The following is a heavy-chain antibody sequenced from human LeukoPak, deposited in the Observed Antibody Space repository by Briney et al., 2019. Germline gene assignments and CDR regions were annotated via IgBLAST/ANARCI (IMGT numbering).Heavy chain of an antibody. Sequence: GGSLRLSCAASGFTFSSYWMHWVRQAPGKGLVWVSRINSVGSSTTYADSVKGRFTISRDNAKNSLYLQMNSLRAEDTAVYYCAELGITMIGGVWGKGTTVTISS. J-gene: IGHJ6*04. V-gene: IGHV3-74*01. D-gene: IGHD3-10*02. CDR2: INSVGSST. CDR3: AELGITMIGGV. CDR1: GFTFSSYW.